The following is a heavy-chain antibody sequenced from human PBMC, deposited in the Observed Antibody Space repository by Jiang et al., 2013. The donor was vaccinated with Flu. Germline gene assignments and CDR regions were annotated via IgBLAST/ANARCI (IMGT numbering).Heavy chain of an antibody. V-gene: IGHV4-59*01. J-gene: IGHJ3*02. CDR3: ARRDYYDSSGTNLDI. Sequence: PSLKSRVTISVDTSKNQFSLKLSSVTAADTAVYYCARRDYYDSSGTNLDIWGQGTMVTVSS. D-gene: IGHD3-22*01.